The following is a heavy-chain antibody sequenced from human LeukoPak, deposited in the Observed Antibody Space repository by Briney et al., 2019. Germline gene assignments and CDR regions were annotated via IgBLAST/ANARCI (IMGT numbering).Heavy chain of an antibody. CDR1: GFTFSSYW. CDR2: IKQDGSEK. V-gene: IGHV3-7*01. J-gene: IGHJ5*02. CDR3: ARGYCSGGTCYLVENWLDP. D-gene: IGHD2-15*01. Sequence: GGSLRLSCAASGFTFSSYWMSWVRQAPGKGLEWVANIKQDGSEKYYVDSVKGRFTISRDNAKISLYLQMNSLRAEDTAVYYCARGYCSGGTCYLVENWLDPWGQGTLVTVSS.